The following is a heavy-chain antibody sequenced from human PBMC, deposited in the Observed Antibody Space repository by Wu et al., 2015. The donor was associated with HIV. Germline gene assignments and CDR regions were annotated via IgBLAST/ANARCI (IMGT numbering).Heavy chain of an antibody. V-gene: IGHV1-2*02. CDR2: INPNSGGT. J-gene: IGHJ6*03. CDR1: GYTFTGYY. D-gene: IGHD2-15*01. Sequence: QVQLVQSGAEVKKPGASVKVSCKASGYTFTGYYMHWVRQAPGQGLEWMGWINPNSGGTNYAQKFQGRVTMTRDTSISTAYMELSRLRSDDTAVYYCARDREDLGRWGYGYYYYYYMDVWGKGTTVTVSS. CDR3: ARDREDLGRWGYGYYYYYYMDV.